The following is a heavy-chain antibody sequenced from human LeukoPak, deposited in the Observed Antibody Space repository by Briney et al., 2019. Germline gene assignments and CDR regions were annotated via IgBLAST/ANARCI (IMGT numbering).Heavy chain of an antibody. Sequence: QPGGSLRLSCVASGFTFSNYATSWVRQAPGKGLEWVSSISGGGGSTYYADSLTGRFTIFKDSSKNTLYMEMNNLRVEDTAVYYCAKDREPQTSHDVWSGYYFDYWGQGTQVIVSS. CDR3: AKDREPQTSHDVWSGYYFDY. CDR1: GFTFSNYA. J-gene: IGHJ4*02. D-gene: IGHD3-3*01. V-gene: IGHV3-23*01. CDR2: ISGGGGST.